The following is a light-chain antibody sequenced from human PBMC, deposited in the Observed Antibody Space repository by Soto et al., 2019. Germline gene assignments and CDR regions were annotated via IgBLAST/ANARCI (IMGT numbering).Light chain of an antibody. V-gene: IGKV3-20*01. J-gene: IGKJ1*01. Sequence: EIMLTHSPGTLSLSPGEGATLSCRASQSVISSYLAWYQQKPGQAPRLLIYGASSRATGIPDRFSGSGSGTEFSLTISRLEPEDFAVYYCQEYASSPGTFGQGTKVEIK. CDR3: QEYASSPGT. CDR2: GAS. CDR1: QSVISSY.